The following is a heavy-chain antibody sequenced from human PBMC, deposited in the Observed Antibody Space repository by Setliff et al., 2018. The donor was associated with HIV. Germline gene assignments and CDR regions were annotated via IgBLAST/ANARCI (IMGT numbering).Heavy chain of an antibody. CDR3: AREERYYDGKGALDY. CDR1: EYTFTDYA. D-gene: IGHD3-22*01. CDR2: INGGNGNT. V-gene: IGHV1-3*01. Sequence: GASVKVSCKASEYTFTDYAMHWVRQAPGQRLEWMGWINGGNGNTKYSEKFQGRVTITRDTSASKAYMELSSLGSEDTGVYYCAREERYYDGKGALDYWGQGMLVTVSS. J-gene: IGHJ4*02.